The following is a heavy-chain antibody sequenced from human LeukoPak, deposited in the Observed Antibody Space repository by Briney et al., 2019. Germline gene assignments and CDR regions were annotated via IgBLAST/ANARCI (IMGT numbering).Heavy chain of an antibody. CDR1: GGSISSYY. CDR2: IYYSGST. D-gene: IGHD6-19*01. Sequence: SETRSLTCTVSGGSISSYYWSWIRQPPGKGLEWIGYIYYSGSTSYNPSLKSRVTISVDTSKNQFSLKLSSVTAADTAVYYCARVTVAGTVWFDPWGQGTLVTVSS. V-gene: IGHV4-59*01. J-gene: IGHJ5*02. CDR3: ARVTVAGTVWFDP.